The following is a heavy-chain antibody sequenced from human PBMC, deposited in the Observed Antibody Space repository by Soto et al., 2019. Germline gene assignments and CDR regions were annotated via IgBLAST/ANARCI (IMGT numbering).Heavy chain of an antibody. CDR1: GGSISSYY. J-gene: IGHJ5*02. CDR3: ARHCSSTSGYLSWFDP. D-gene: IGHD2-2*01. CDR2: IYYSGST. Sequence: SETLSLTCTVPGGSISSYYWSWIRQPPGKGLEWIGYIYYSGSTNYNPSLKSRVTISVDTSKNQFSLKLSSVTAADTAFFYCARHCSSTSGYLSWFDPWGQGTLVTVSS. V-gene: IGHV4-59*08.